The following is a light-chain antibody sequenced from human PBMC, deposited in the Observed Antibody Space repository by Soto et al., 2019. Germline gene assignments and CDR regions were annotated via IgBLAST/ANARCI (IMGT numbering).Light chain of an antibody. CDR2: AAS. J-gene: IGKJ3*01. CDR3: QQSYSIPFT. Sequence: DIQMTQSPSSLSASVGDRVTITCRASQTVSSYLNWYQQKPGRAPKLLIFAASTLQSGVPERVSRSGSGTEFTLVISSLQAEDSAVYYCQQSYSIPFTFGPGTKVEVK. V-gene: IGKV1-39*01. CDR1: QTVSSY.